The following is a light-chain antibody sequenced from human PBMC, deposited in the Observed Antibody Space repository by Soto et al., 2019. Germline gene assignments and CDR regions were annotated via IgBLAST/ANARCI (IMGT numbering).Light chain of an antibody. CDR1: QSVSSN. V-gene: IGKV3-15*01. CDR2: VAS. J-gene: IGKJ4*01. Sequence: EIVMTQSPATLSVSPGERATLSCRASQSVSSNLAWYQQKPGQTPKLLIYVASTRATGIPAGFSGSGSGTEFSLTISSLQSEDFAVYYCQQYNVWRVTFVGGTKVEFK. CDR3: QQYNVWRVT.